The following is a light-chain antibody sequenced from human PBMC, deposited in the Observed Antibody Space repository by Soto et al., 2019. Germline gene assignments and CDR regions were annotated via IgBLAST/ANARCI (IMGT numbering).Light chain of an antibody. Sequence: EIVLTQSPGTLSLSPGDRATLSCRASQSVRSSYLAWYQQKPGQAPRLLMYGASTRATGIPERFSGSGSGTDFTLTITRLEPDDFAVYYCQPYGSSPESFGPGTKVDIK. J-gene: IGKJ3*01. CDR1: QSVRSSY. CDR3: QPYGSSPES. CDR2: GAS. V-gene: IGKV3-20*01.